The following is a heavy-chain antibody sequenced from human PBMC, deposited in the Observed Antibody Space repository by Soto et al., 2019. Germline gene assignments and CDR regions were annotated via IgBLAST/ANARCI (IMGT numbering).Heavy chain of an antibody. CDR3: ARYYNTSGPDL. V-gene: IGHV3-48*01. CDR1: GFTFSSYN. Sequence: GGSLRLSCAASGFTFSSYNMVWVRQAPGKGLEWLSYIPTTSTPIYYADSVRDRFTISRDNAKNSLYLQMNSLRAEDTAVYYCARYYNTSGPDLWGRGTRVTVSS. J-gene: IGHJ2*01. D-gene: IGHD3-22*01. CDR2: IPTTSTPI.